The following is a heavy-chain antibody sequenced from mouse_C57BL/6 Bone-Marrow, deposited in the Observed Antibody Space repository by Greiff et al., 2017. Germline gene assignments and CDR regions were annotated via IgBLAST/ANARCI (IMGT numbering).Heavy chain of an antibody. CDR2: IHPSGGCT. Sequence: QVQLKQPGAELVKPGASVKLSCKASGYTFTSYWMHWVKQRPGQGLEWIGMIHPSGGCTNYNEKFKSKATLTVDKSSSTAYLQLSSLTSEDSAVYYYAGDFDVWGTGTTVTVSS. CDR3: AGDFDV. J-gene: IGHJ1*03. CDR1: GYTFTSYW. V-gene: IGHV1-64*01.